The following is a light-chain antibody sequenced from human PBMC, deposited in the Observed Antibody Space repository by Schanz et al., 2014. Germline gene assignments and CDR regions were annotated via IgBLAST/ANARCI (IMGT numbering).Light chain of an antibody. V-gene: IGKV1-39*01. CDR1: QSITSF. CDR2: GAS. CDR3: QQYDDLYT. Sequence: DIQLTQSPSSLSASVGDRVTISCRASQSITSFLNWYQHKPGRAPKLLIFGASSLQSGVPSRFSGSGSRTDFALTISSLQPEDFATYYCQQYDDLYTFGQGTKLEIK. J-gene: IGKJ2*01.